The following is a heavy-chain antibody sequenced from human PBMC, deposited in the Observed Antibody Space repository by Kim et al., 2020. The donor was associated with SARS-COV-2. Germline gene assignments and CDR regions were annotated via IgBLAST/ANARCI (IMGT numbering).Heavy chain of an antibody. V-gene: IGHV3-7*01. CDR1: GFTFSSYW. Sequence: GGSLRLSCAASGFTFSSYWMSWVRQAPGKGLEWVANIKQDGSEKYYVDSVKGRFTISRDNAKNSLYLQMNSLRAEDTAVYYCAREVGDHTGPYYYYYYMDVWGKGTTVTVSS. CDR2: IKQDGSEK. CDR3: AREVGDHTGPYYYYYYMDV. J-gene: IGHJ6*03. D-gene: IGHD2-21*02.